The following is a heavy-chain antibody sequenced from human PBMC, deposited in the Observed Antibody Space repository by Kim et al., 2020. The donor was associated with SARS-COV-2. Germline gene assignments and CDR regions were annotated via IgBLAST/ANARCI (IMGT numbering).Heavy chain of an antibody. D-gene: IGHD3-16*01. CDR2: ISYDGSNK. J-gene: IGHJ4*02. CDR3: AKDTDAVPNRSYADY. V-gene: IGHV3-30*18. CDR1: GFTFSSYG. Sequence: GGSLRLSCAASGFTFSSYGMHWVRQAPGKGLEWVAVISYDGSNKYYADSVKGRFTISRDNSKNTLYLQMNSLRAEDTAVYYCAKDTDAVPNRSYADYWGQGTLVTVSS.